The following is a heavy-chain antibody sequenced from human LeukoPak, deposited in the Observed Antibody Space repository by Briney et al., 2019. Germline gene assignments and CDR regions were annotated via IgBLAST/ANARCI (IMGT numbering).Heavy chain of an antibody. CDR3: ARDAAHVLLWFGEPYYFDY. CDR2: ISAYNGNK. D-gene: IGHD3-10*01. V-gene: IGHV1-18*01. J-gene: IGHJ4*02. CDR1: GYTFTSYG. Sequence: ASVKVSCKASGYTFTSYGISWVRQAPGQGLEWMGWISAYNGNKNYAQKLQGRVTMTTDTSTSTAYMELRSLRSDDTAVYYCARDAAHVLLWFGEPYYFDYWGQGTLVTVSS.